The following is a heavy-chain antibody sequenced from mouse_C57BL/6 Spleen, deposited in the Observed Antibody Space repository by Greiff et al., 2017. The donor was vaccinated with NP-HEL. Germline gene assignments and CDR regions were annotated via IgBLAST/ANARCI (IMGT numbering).Heavy chain of an antibody. J-gene: IGHJ2*01. CDR1: GFTFSSYA. Sequence: EVQGVESGGGLVKPGGSLKLSCAASGFTFSSYAMSWVRQTPEKRLEWVATISDGGSYTYYPDNVKGRFTISRDNAKNNLYLQMSHLKSEDTAMYYCARDRGTQYFDYWGQGTTLTVSS. CDR2: ISDGGSYT. D-gene: IGHD3-3*01. V-gene: IGHV5-4*01. CDR3: ARDRGTQYFDY.